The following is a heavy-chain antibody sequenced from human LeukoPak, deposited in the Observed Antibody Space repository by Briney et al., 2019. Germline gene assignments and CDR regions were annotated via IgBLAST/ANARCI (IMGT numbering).Heavy chain of an antibody. CDR1: GFTFSSYG. V-gene: IGHV3-30*18. Sequence: GRSLRLSCAASGFTFSSYGMHWVRQAPGKGLEWVAVISYDGSNKYYADSVKGRFTISRDNSKNTLYLQMNSLRAEDTAVYYCAKPLYCSSTSCYEKVQGAFDIWGQGTTVTVSS. CDR3: AKPLYCSSTSCYEKVQGAFDI. CDR2: ISYDGSNK. J-gene: IGHJ3*02. D-gene: IGHD2-2*01.